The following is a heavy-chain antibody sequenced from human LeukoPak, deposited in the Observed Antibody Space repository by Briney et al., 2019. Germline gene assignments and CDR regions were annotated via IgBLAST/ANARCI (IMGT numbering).Heavy chain of an antibody. CDR2: IYTSGST. Sequence: PSETLSLTCTVSGGSISSYYWSWIRQPAGKGLEWIGRIYTSGSTNYNPSLKSRVTISVDKSKNQFSLKVSSVTAAGTAVYYCASAGFRAASGNWFDPWGQGTLVTVSS. CDR1: GGSISSYY. V-gene: IGHV4-4*07. D-gene: IGHD6-13*01. J-gene: IGHJ5*02. CDR3: ASAGFRAASGNWFDP.